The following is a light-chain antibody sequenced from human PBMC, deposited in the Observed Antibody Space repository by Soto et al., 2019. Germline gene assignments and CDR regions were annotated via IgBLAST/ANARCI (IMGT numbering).Light chain of an antibody. V-gene: IGKV3-11*01. CDR1: QSVSTY. J-gene: IGKJ4*01. CDR3: QQRSNWPST. CDR2: DAS. Sequence: EIVMTQSRVTLSLSSGERANLSCRATQSVSTYLAWYQQKPGLAPRLLIYDASSRATGIPARFSGSGSGTDLTLTISSLEPEDFALYYCQQRSNWPSTFGGGTKVQIK.